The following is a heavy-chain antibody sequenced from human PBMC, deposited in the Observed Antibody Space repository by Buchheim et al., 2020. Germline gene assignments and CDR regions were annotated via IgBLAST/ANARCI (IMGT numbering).Heavy chain of an antibody. CDR1: GGSISSSSYY. CDR2: IYYSGST. D-gene: IGHD6-13*01. V-gene: IGHV4-39*01. Sequence: QLQLQESGPGLVKPSETLSLTCTVSGGSISSSSYYWGWIRQPPGKGLEWIGSIYYSGSTYYNPSLKSRVTISVDTSKNQFSLKLSSVTAADTAVYYCARHPGASAAAGDHGFDYWGQGTL. CDR3: ARHPGASAAAGDHGFDY. J-gene: IGHJ4*02.